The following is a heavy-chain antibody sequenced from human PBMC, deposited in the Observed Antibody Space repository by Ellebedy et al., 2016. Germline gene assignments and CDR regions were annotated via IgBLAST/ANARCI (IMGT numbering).Heavy chain of an antibody. CDR3: ARDPGFSYFYYYGMDV. V-gene: IGHV4-34*01. Sequence: SETLSLTCGLYGGSFSGYFWNWIRQPPGKGLEWIGEINHSGSTNYNPSLKSRVTISVDTSKNQFSLKLSSVTAADTAVYYCARDPGFSYFYYYGMDVWGQGTTVTVSS. D-gene: IGHD5-18*01. CDR2: INHSGST. CDR1: GGSFSGYF. J-gene: IGHJ6*02.